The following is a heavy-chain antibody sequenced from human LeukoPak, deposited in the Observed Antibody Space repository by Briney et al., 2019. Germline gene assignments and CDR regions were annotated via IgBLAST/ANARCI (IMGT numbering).Heavy chain of an antibody. CDR2: INHSGST. J-gene: IGHJ6*03. Sequence: KSSETLSLTCAVYGGSFSGYYWSWIRQPPGKGLEWIGEINHSGSTNYNPSLKSRVTISVDTSKNQFSLKLSSVTAADTAVYYCARGGGIQLWPKYYYYMDVWGKGTTVTISS. CDR3: ARGGGIQLWPKYYYYMDV. D-gene: IGHD5-18*01. CDR1: GGSFSGYY. V-gene: IGHV4-34*01.